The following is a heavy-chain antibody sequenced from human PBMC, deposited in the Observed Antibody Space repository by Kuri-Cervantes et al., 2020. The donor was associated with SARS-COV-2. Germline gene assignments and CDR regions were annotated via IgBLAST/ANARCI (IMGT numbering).Heavy chain of an antibody. D-gene: IGHD3-3*01. Sequence: GGSLRLSCAASGFTFSGYAMSWVRQAPGKGLEWVSAISGSGGSTYYADSVKGRFTISRDNSKNTLYLQMNSLRAEDTAVYYCARAGYDFWSGYPNYYYYGMDVWGQGTTVTVSS. V-gene: IGHV3-23*01. CDR3: ARAGYDFWSGYPNYYYYGMDV. J-gene: IGHJ6*02. CDR1: GFTFSGYA. CDR2: ISGSGGST.